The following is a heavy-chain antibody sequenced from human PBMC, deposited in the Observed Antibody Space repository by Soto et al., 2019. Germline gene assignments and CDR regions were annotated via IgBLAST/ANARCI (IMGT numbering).Heavy chain of an antibody. CDR2: FIPIFGAA. Sequence: QVQLVQSGAEVKKPGSSVKVSCKASGGTFSSYAISWVRQAPGQGLEWMGGFIPIFGAADYAQNFQGRVTIAADESTSTAYMELSSLRAEAPAVYYCASPRDNYYYNGMEVWVQGTTVTVSS. CDR3: ASPRDNYYYNGMEV. CDR1: GGTFSSYA. V-gene: IGHV1-69*12. J-gene: IGHJ6*02. D-gene: IGHD3-10*01.